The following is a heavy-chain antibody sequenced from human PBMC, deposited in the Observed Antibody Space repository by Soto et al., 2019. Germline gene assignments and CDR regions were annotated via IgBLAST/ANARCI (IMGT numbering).Heavy chain of an antibody. V-gene: IGHV1-69*13. J-gene: IGHJ3*02. CDR3: ARSHDDAFDI. CDR1: GGTLTHYA. Sequence: SVKVSCKASGGTLTHYAISWVRQAPGQGLEWMGGIIPIFGTANYAQKFQGRVTITADESTSTAYMELSSLRSEDTAVYYCARSHDDAFDIWGQGTMVTVSS. CDR2: IIPIFGTA.